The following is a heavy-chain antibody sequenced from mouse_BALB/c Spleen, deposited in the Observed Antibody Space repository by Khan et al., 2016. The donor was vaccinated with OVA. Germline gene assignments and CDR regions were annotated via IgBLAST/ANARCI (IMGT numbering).Heavy chain of an antibody. CDR2: INSDGYYT. CDR1: GFTFSAYG. CDR3: ASHLTGSFAY. V-gene: IGHV5-6*01. Sequence: EVQLQESGGDLVKPGGSLRLSCAASGFTFSAYGMSWVRQTPDKRLEWVATINSDGYYTYYPDTVKGRFPISRNNAENTLYLQMSSLKSEDTAIYYCASHLTGSFAYWGQGTLVTVSA. J-gene: IGHJ3*01. D-gene: IGHD4-1*01.